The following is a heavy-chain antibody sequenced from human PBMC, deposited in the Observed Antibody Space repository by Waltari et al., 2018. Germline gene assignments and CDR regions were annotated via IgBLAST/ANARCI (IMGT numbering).Heavy chain of an antibody. CDR2: ISATDGRT. Sequence: EVLLLESGGGLVQPGGSLRLSCAASGFTFSNYAMSWVGPAPGKGLGWVASISATDGRTYYADSVRGRFSVSRDNSKNTLYLQMNSLRAEDTALYYCAKSPTTQWELPDYWGQGTLVTVSS. D-gene: IGHD1-26*01. CDR3: AKSPTTQWELPDY. V-gene: IGHV3-23*01. J-gene: IGHJ4*02. CDR1: GFTFSNYA.